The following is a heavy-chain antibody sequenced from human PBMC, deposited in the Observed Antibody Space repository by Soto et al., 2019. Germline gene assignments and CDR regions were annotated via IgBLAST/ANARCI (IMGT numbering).Heavy chain of an antibody. CDR2: IYHGGTT. Sequence: SETPVPHLHCLWLLHQQWFLLGVDPAAPGKGPEWIASIYHGGTTFYNPSLKSRITISVDTSNNQFSLKLTSVTAADTAVYYCARVHVMVVAGSTFDYWGHGTLVTVYS. V-gene: IGHV4-38-2*02. CDR3: ARVHVMVVAGSTFDY. D-gene: IGHD6-19*01. J-gene: IGHJ4*01. CDR1: LLHQQWFL.